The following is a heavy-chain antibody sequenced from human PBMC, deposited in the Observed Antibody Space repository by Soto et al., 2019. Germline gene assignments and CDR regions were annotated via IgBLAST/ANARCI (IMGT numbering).Heavy chain of an antibody. CDR2: INHSGST. CDR3: ARGRVTGYCSSSSSCKNWFDS. J-gene: IGHJ5*01. Sequence: SETLSLTCAVYGGSFTGYYWNWIRQPPGKGLEWIGEINHSGSTKSNPSLKSRVTMSVDTSKNQFSLKLSSVTAADTAVYYCARGRVTGYCSSSSSCKNWFDSWGQGPLVTVS. V-gene: IGHV4-34*01. D-gene: IGHD2-15*01. CDR1: GGSFTGYY.